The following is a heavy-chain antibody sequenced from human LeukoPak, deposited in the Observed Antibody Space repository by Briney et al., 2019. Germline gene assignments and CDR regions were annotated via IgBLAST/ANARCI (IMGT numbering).Heavy chain of an antibody. CDR3: AKGMGPTVTTLFDY. V-gene: IGHV3-23*01. CDR1: GFTFSSYA. D-gene: IGHD4-17*01. CDR2: ISGSGGST. Sequence: PGGSLRLSCAASGFTFSSYAMSWVRQAPGKGLEWVSAISGSGGSTYYADSVKGRFTISRDNSKNTLCLQMNSLRAEDTALYYCAKGMGPTVTTLFDYWGQGTLVTVSS. J-gene: IGHJ4*02.